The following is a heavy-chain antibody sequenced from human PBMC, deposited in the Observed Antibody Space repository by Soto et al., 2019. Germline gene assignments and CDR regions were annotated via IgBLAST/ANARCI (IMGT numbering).Heavy chain of an antibody. J-gene: IGHJ4*02. CDR1: GGSLSGATYS. Sequence: SETLSLTCCVSGGSLSGATYSWNWIRQPPGKGPEWIGYIFPSGTTYYNPSLKSRVTISIDVSKNQFSLSLRSLTAADTAVYYCARSREFDYWSQGTLVTVSS. CDR2: IFPSGTT. V-gene: IGHV4-30-2*01. CDR3: ARSREFDY.